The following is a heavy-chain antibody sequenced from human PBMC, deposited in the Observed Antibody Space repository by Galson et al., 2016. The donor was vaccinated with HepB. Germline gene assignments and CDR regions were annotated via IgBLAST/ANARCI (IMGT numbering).Heavy chain of an antibody. V-gene: IGHV4-59*11. CDR1: GDSISSPY. CDR2: ISFTGNT. CDR3: ASIPRYSSGWPYFDS. J-gene: IGHJ4*02. Sequence: SETLSLTCTVSGDSISSPYWSWFRQAPGRGLELIGYISFTGNTKYNPSLKSRVTISEDTSKSHFSLRLTSVTAADPPVYYCASIPRYSSGWPYFDSCGQEALVPVS. D-gene: IGHD6-19*01.